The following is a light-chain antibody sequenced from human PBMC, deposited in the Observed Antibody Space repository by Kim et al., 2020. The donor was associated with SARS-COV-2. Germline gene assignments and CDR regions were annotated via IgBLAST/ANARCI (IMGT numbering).Light chain of an antibody. Sequence: SASVGDRVTISCRASQGISKYLVWYQQKPGKAPNLLIYGASTLQSGVPSRFSGVGSETEFTLTISSLQPEDFATYYCHQLYSYPLTFGGGTKLEI. V-gene: IGKV1-9*01. CDR2: GAS. CDR1: QGISKY. CDR3: HQLYSYPLT. J-gene: IGKJ4*01.